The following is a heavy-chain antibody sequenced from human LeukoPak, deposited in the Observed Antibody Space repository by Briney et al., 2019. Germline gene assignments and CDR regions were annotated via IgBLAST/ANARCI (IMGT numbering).Heavy chain of an antibody. CDR3: ARDNIAAPPR. Sequence: PSETLSLTCTVSGGSISSGSYYWSWIRQPAGKGLEWIGRIYTSGSTNYNSSLKSRVTISVDTSKNQFSLKLSSVTAADTAVYYCARDNIAAPPRWGQGTLVTVSS. CDR2: IYTSGST. V-gene: IGHV4-61*02. CDR1: GGSISSGSYY. D-gene: IGHD6-6*01. J-gene: IGHJ4*02.